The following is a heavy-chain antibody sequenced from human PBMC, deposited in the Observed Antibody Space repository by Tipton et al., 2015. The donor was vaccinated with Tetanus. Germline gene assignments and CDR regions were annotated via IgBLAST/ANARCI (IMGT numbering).Heavy chain of an antibody. CDR3: ARGADCSGGSCFSGGFDT. CDR1: GFIFSSYG. V-gene: IGHV3-33*01. Sequence: CAASGFIFSSYGIHWVRQAPGKGLEWLADSWHDGTDKYYADSVKGRFTISRDNSKNTLYLQMNSLRAGDTALYYWARGADCSGGSCFSGGFDTWGQGTQVTVSS. CDR2: SWHDGTDK. D-gene: IGHD2-15*01. J-gene: IGHJ4*02.